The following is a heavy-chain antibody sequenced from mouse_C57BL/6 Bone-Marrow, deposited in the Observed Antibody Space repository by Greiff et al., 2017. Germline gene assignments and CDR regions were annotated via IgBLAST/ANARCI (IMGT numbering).Heavy chain of an antibody. D-gene: IGHD1-1*01. CDR3: ARSRGGRGYFYV. Sequence: VQLQQPGAELVKPGASVKMSCKASGYTFTSYWITWVKQRPGQGLEWIGDIYPGSGSTKYNEKFKSKATLTVDTSSSTAYMQLSSLTSEDSAVYYCARSRGGRGYFYVWGTGTTVTVSS. V-gene: IGHV1-55*01. J-gene: IGHJ1*03. CDR1: GYTFTSYW. CDR2: IYPGSGST.